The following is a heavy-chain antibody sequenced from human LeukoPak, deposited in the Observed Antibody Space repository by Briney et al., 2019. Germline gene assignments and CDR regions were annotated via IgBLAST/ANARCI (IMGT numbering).Heavy chain of an antibody. V-gene: IGHV4-4*07. CDR3: ARRAVVATFDY. CDR1: GGSISSYY. D-gene: IGHD2-21*01. J-gene: IGHJ4*02. Sequence: PSETLSLTCTVSGGSISSYYWSWVRQPAGKGLEWIGRIYTSGNTNYNPSLKGRVTMSVDTSKNQFSLKLSSVTAADTAVYYCARRAVVATFDYWGRGALVTVSS. CDR2: IYTSGNT.